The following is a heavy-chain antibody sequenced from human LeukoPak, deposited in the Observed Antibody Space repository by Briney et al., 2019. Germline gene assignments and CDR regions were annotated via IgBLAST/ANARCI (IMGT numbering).Heavy chain of an antibody. V-gene: IGHV3-30*18. J-gene: IGHJ4*02. CDR1: GFTFSSYG. CDR3: AKTYDSSGYYWAEGGVMIDY. Sequence: PGGSLRLSCAASGFTFSSYGMHWVRQAPGKGLEWVAVISYDGSNKYYADSVKGRFTISRDNSKNTLYLQMNSLRAEDTAVYYCAKTYDSSGYYWAEGGVMIDYWGQGTLVTVSS. CDR2: ISYDGSNK. D-gene: IGHD3-22*01.